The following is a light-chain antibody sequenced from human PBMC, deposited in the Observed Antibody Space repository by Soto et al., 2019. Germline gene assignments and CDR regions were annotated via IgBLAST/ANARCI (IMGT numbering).Light chain of an antibody. CDR2: DAS. V-gene: IGKV3-11*01. J-gene: IGKJ4*01. Sequence: EILLTQFPATLSLSPGERATLSCRASQTISTSLAWYQQKPGQSPRLLIYDASNRATDIPARFSGSGSGTDFTLTISSLEPGDIGVYYCQQRTRWPLTFGGGTKVDIK. CDR1: QTISTS. CDR3: QQRTRWPLT.